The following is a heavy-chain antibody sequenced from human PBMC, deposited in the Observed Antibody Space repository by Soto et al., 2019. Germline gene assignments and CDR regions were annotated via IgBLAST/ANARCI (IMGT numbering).Heavy chain of an antibody. CDR3: ARQKDSSGYYYYYYGMDV. Sequence: GGSLRLSCAASGFTFSSYGMHWVRQAPGKGLEWVAVISHDGSNKYFVDSVKGRFTISRDNAKNSLYLQMNSLRDEDTAVYYCARQKDSSGYYYYYYGMDVWGQGTTVTVSS. D-gene: IGHD3-22*01. CDR2: ISHDGSNK. J-gene: IGHJ6*02. V-gene: IGHV3-30*03. CDR1: GFTFSSYG.